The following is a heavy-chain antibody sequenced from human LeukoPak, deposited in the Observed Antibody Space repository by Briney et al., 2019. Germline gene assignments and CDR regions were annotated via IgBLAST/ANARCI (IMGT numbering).Heavy chain of an antibody. V-gene: IGHV5-51*01. Sequence: GESLKISCKGSGYSFTSYWIGWVRQMPGKGLEWMGIIYPGDSDTRYSPSFQGQVTISADKSISTAYLQWSSLKASDTAMYYCARSGCSSTSCAPDEGFDYWGQGTLVTVSS. D-gene: IGHD2-2*01. CDR1: GYSFTSYW. J-gene: IGHJ4*02. CDR3: ARSGCSSTSCAPDEGFDY. CDR2: IYPGDSDT.